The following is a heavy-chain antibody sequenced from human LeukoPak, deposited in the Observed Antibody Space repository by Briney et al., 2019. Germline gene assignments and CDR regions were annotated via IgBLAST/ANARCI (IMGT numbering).Heavy chain of an antibody. D-gene: IGHD4-23*01. V-gene: IGHV4-4*07. CDR1: GGSISSYY. CDR3: ARDPGYGGNTTRRVDAFDI. J-gene: IGHJ3*02. CDR2: IYTSGST. Sequence: SETLSLTCTVSGGSISSYYWSWIRQPAGKGLEWIGRIYTSGSTNYNPSLKSRVTMSVDTSKNQFSLKLSSVTAADTAVYYCARDPGYGGNTTRRVDAFDIWGQGTMVTVSS.